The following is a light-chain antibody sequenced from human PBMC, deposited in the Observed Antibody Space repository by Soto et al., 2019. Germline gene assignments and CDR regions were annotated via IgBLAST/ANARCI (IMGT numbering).Light chain of an antibody. CDR2: YDD. CDR1: RSNIGDNA. Sequence: QSVLTQPPSVSEAPRQRVTISCSGSRSNIGDNAGNWYQQLPGKAPKLLIYYDDLLPSGVSDRFSGSKSGTSASLAISGLQYEDEADYYCAAWDDSLNGVVFGGGTKLTVL. J-gene: IGLJ2*01. CDR3: AAWDDSLNGVV. V-gene: IGLV1-36*01.